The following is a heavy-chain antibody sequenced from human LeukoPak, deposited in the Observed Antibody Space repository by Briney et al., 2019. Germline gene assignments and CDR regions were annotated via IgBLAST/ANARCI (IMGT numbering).Heavy chain of an antibody. CDR2: IYYSGST. CDR1: GGSISTGDYN. CDR3: ARGRASSGWYAWYFDL. J-gene: IGHJ2*01. Sequence: SETLSLTCTVSGGSISTGDYNWSWLRQSPGRGLEWIGYIYYSGSTNYNPSLKSRVTISVDTSKNQFSLKLSSVTAADTAVYYCARGRASSGWYAWYFDLWGRGTLVTVSS. V-gene: IGHV4-61*08. D-gene: IGHD6-19*01.